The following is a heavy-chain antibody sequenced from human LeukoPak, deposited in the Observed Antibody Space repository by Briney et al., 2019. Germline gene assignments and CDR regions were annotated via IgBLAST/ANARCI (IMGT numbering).Heavy chain of an antibody. D-gene: IGHD3-10*01. CDR1: GYTFTGYY. Sequence: GASVKVSCKASGYTFTGYYMHWVRQAPGQGLEWMGWINPNSGDTNYAQKFQGRVTMTRDTSISTAYMELSRLRSDDTAVYYCARESGGSGTYDYWGQGTLVTVSS. V-gene: IGHV1-2*02. CDR3: ARESGGSGTYDY. J-gene: IGHJ4*02. CDR2: INPNSGDT.